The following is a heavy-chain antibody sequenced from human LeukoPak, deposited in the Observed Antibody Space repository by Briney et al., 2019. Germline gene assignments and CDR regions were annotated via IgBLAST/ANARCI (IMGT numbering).Heavy chain of an antibody. J-gene: IGHJ4*02. Sequence: GGSLRLSCAVSGFSFTKYWMTWVRQAPGKGLEWVANINLNGSDKFYVDSVKGRFTISRDNAKNSLSLQMNSLGAEDTAVYYCAREPNSFDYWGQGTLVTVSS. CDR3: AREPNSFDY. CDR1: GFSFTKYW. CDR2: INLNGSDK. V-gene: IGHV3-7*01.